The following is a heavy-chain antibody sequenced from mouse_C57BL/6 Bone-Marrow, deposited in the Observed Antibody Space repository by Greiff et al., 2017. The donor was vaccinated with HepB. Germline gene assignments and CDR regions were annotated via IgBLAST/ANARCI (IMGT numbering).Heavy chain of an antibody. D-gene: IGHD1-1*01. Sequence: EVHLVESGGGLVQPKGSLKLSCAASGFTFNTYAMHWVRQAPGKGLEWVARIRSKSSNYATYYADSVKDRFTISRDDSQSMLYLQMNNLKTEDTAMYYCVRGSTTVVAYYYAMDYWGQGTSVTVSS. J-gene: IGHJ4*01. CDR2: IRSKSSNYAT. CDR1: GFTFNTYA. CDR3: VRGSTTVVAYYYAMDY. V-gene: IGHV10-3*01.